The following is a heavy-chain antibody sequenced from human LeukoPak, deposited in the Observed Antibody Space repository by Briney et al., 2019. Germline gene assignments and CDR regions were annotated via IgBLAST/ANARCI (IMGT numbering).Heavy chain of an antibody. CDR1: GGSISSSSYY. CDR3: ASWVGNDSSGYYYSFDY. Sequence: SETLSLTCTVSGGSISSSSYYWGWIRQPPGKGLEWIGSIYYSGSTYYNPSLKSRVTISVDTSKNQFSLKLSSVTAADTAVYYCASWVGNDSSGYYYSFDYWGQGTLVTVSS. J-gene: IGHJ4*02. V-gene: IGHV4-39*07. D-gene: IGHD3-22*01. CDR2: IYYSGST.